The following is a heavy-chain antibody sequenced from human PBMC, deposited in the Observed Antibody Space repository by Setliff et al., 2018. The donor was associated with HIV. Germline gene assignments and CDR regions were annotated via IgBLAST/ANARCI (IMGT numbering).Heavy chain of an antibody. CDR2: VYYSGST. V-gene: IGHV4-39*07. D-gene: IGHD6-13*01. Sequence: SETLSLTCTVSGVSTSSSSYYWGWIRQPPGKGLDWIGYVYYSGSTYYSPSLKSRAAISIDTSKNQFFLKLKSVTVADTAVYYCAREPDKIAAADSWGQGTLVTVSS. CDR3: AREPDKIAAADS. CDR1: GVSTSSSSYY. J-gene: IGHJ4*02.